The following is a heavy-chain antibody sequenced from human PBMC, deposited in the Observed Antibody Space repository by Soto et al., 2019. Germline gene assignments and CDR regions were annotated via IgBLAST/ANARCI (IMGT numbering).Heavy chain of an antibody. D-gene: IGHD6-13*01. CDR3: AREDDRSSWSNYYYYGMDV. Sequence: ASVKVSCKASGYTFTSYYMHWVRQAPGQGLEWMGIINPSGGTANYAQKFQGRVTITADESTSTAYMELSSLRSEDTAVYYCAREDDRSSWSNYYYYGMDVWGQGTTDTVSS. V-gene: IGHV1-46*01. J-gene: IGHJ6*02. CDR1: GYTFTSYY. CDR2: INPSGGTA.